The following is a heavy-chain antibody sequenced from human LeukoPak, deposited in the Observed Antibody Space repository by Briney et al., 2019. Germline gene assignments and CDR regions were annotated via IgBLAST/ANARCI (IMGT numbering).Heavy chain of an antibody. V-gene: IGHV1-24*01. CDR1: GYTLTELS. J-gene: IGHJ5*02. CDR3: ATARGLWFGEPNWFDP. Sequence: ASVKVSCKVSGYTLTELSMHWVRQAPGKGLEWMGGSDPEVGETIYAQKFQGRVTMTEDTSTDTAYMELSSLRSEDTAVYYCATARGLWFGEPNWFDPWGQGTLVTVSS. D-gene: IGHD3-10*01. CDR2: SDPEVGET.